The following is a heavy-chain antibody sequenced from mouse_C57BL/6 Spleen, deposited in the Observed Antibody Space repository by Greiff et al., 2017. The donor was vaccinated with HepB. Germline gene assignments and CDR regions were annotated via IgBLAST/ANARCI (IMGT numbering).Heavy chain of an antibody. CDR2: ISSGSSTI. D-gene: IGHD2-2*01. CDR3: ARPPIYYGYDWFAY. CDR1: GFTFSDYG. J-gene: IGHJ3*01. Sequence: EVKVVESGGGLVKPGGSLKLSCAASGFTFSDYGMHWVRQAPEKGLEWVAYISSGSSTIYYADTVKGRFTISRDNAKNTLFLQMTSLRSEDTAMYYCARPPIYYGYDWFAYWGQGTLVTVSA. V-gene: IGHV5-17*01.